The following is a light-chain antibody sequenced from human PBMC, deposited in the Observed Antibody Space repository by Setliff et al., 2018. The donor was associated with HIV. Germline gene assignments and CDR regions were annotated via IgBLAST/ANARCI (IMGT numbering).Light chain of an antibody. CDR1: SSDVGGYNS. V-gene: IGLV2-14*03. J-gene: IGLJ1*01. CDR3: HSKRSSSTPYV. Sequence: QSALTQSASVSGSPGRSITISCTGNSSDVGGYNSVSWFQQHPGKAPKLLIYDVSDRPSGVSNRFSGSKSGNTASLTISGLQAEDEADYYCHSKRSSSTPYVFGTGTKVTVL. CDR2: DVS.